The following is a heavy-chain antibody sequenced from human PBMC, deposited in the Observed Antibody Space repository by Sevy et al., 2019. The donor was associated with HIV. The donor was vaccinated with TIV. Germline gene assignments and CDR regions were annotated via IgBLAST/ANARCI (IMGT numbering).Heavy chain of an antibody. V-gene: IGHV4-30-4*01. CDR1: GGPISSGDYY. D-gene: IGHD6-6*01. Sequence: SETLSLTCTVSGGPISSGDYYWSWIRQPPGKGLEWIGYIYYSGSTYYNPSLKNRITISIDTSKKQFSLKLSSVTAADTAVYYCASQNSSSSLPFDYWGQGTLVTVSS. CDR3: ASQNSSSSLPFDY. J-gene: IGHJ4*02. CDR2: IYYSGST.